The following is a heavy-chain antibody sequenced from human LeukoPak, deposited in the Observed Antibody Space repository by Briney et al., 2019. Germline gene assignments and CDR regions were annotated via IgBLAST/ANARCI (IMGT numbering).Heavy chain of an antibody. J-gene: IGHJ5*02. D-gene: IGHD1-1*01. Sequence: ASVKVSCKASGYIFSNFAMTWVRQAPGKGLEWMGGFDPEDGETVYAQKFQGRVTMTEDTSTDTAYMELSSLRSEDTAVYYCAPNWNDVYWFDPWGQGTLVTVSS. CDR1: GYIFSNFA. CDR3: APNWNDVYWFDP. CDR2: FDPEDGET. V-gene: IGHV1-24*01.